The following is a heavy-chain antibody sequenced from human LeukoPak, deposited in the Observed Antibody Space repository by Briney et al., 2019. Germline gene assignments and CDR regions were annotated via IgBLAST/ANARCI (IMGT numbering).Heavy chain of an antibody. CDR1: GFTFSDYY. Sequence: PGGSLRLSCAASGFTFSDYYMSWIRQAPGKGLEWVSYISSSGSTIYYADSVKGRFTISRDNAKNSLYLQMNSLRAEDTAVYYCERDPTGEDGCSSTSCYPPFVLTKYYFDYWGQGTLVTVSS. CDR2: ISSSGSTI. D-gene: IGHD2-2*01. CDR3: ERDPTGEDGCSSTSCYPPFVLTKYYFDY. V-gene: IGHV3-11*04. J-gene: IGHJ4*02.